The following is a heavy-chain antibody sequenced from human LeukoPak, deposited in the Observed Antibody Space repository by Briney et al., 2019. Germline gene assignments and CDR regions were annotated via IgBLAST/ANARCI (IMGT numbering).Heavy chain of an antibody. CDR3: ARESCSGGSCYEGYYFDY. J-gene: IGHJ4*02. CDR2: IKEDGGEG. D-gene: IGHD2-15*01. V-gene: IGHV3-7*01. CDR1: GFTFSGYW. Sequence: GGSLRLSCAASGFTFSGYWMTWVRQAPGKGLEWVANIKEDGGEGYYVDSVKGRFTISRDNAKNSLYLQMSSLRAEDTAVYYCARESCSGGSCYEGYYFDYWGQGTLVTVSS.